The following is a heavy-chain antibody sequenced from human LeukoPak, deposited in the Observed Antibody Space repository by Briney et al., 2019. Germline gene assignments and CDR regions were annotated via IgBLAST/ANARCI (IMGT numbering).Heavy chain of an antibody. J-gene: IGHJ4*02. D-gene: IGHD2-21*01. Sequence: SETLSLTCTVSGGSISSSSYYWGWIRQPPGKGLEWIGSIYYSGSTYYNPSLKSRVTISVDTSKNQFSLKLSSVTAADTAVYYCARGGGAYDFPYYFDYWGQGTLVTVSS. CDR1: GGSISSSSYY. CDR2: IYYSGST. V-gene: IGHV4-39*07. CDR3: ARGGGAYDFPYYFDY.